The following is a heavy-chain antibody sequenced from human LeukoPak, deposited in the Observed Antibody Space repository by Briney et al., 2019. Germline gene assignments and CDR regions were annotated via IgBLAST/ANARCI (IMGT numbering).Heavy chain of an antibody. Sequence: PGGSRRLSCAASGFSVSTSCISWVRQAPGMGLEWVSVIYRGGNTYYADSVQGRFTTSRDNSKNTLFLQMNSLRPEDTAVYFCASGRHNDVRSGYPTGFRPFDYWGQGTLVTVSS. CDR2: IYRGGNT. V-gene: IGHV3-66*01. D-gene: IGHD3-3*01. CDR3: ASGRHNDVRSGYPTGFRPFDY. CDR1: GFSVSTSC. J-gene: IGHJ4*02.